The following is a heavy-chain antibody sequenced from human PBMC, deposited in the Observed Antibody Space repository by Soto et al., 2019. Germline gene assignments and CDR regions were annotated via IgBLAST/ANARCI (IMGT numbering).Heavy chain of an antibody. Sequence: ASVKVSCKASRYTFTSYDIFWVRQSPGQGLEWMGWIKTDSGDTHYAQNFQGRVTMTRDTSISTAYMELNNLLPDDTAVYYCARRSSTYLNEIIYDPWGQGTLVTVSS. D-gene: IGHD2-2*01. CDR1: RYTFTSYD. CDR2: IKTDSGDT. J-gene: IGHJ5*02. CDR3: ARRSSTYLNEIIYDP. V-gene: IGHV1-2*02.